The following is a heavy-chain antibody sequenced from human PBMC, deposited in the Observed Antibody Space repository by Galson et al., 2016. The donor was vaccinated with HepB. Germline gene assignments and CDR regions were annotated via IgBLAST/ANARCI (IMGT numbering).Heavy chain of an antibody. Sequence: SETLSLTCTVSGGSVSSDIYYWSWIRQPPGKGLEWIGYVFYGGITNYNPSLKSRLTISLDTSRDQFSLELSSMTAADTAVYYCAGAVLFSVTGRKHYGLDVWGHGTTVIVSS. CDR1: GGSVSSDIYY. J-gene: IGHJ6*02. D-gene: IGHD1-14*01. CDR2: VFYGGIT. CDR3: AGAVLFSVTGRKHYGLDV. V-gene: IGHV4-61*01.